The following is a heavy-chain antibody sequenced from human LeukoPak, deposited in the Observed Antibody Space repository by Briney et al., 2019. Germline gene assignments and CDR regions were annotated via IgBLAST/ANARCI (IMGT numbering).Heavy chain of an antibody. CDR1: GFTFSTYA. J-gene: IGHJ5*02. D-gene: IGHD6-13*01. Sequence: PGGSLRLSCAASGFTFSTYAMTWVRQAPGKGLEWVSLISGTGGSTYYADSVKGRFTISRDNSKNTLYLQMNSLRAEDTAVYYCAKGSSSRPFDPWGQGTLVTVSS. CDR3: AKGSSSRPFDP. CDR2: ISGTGGST. V-gene: IGHV3-23*01.